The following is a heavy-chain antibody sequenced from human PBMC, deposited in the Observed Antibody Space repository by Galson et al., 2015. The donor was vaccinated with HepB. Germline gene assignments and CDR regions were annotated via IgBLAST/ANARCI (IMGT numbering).Heavy chain of an antibody. V-gene: IGHV4-34*01. CDR3: ARLRMDIVATTAAGLCC. D-gene: IGHD5-12*01. CDR2: INHSGST. CDR1: GGSFSGYY. Sequence: ETLSLTCAVYGGSFSGYYWSWIRQPPGKGLEWIGEINHSGSTNYNPSLKSRVTISVDTSKNQFSLKLSSVTAADTAVYYCARLRMDIVATTAAGLCCWGQGTLVTVSS. J-gene: IGHJ4*02.